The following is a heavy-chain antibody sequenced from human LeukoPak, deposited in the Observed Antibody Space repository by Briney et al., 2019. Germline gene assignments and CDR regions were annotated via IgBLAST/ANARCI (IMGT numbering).Heavy chain of an antibody. J-gene: IGHJ4*01. CDR1: AFTFSDYS. Sequence: GGSLRLSCAASAFTFSDYSMNWVRQAPGKGPEWVAHIQDEGISKTYGDAVKGRFAISRDNSKNMVYLDMASLTVADTALYYCAKARDSANYYFDSWGHGTLVIVSS. V-gene: IGHV3-30*02. CDR3: AKARDSANYYFDS. CDR2: IQDEGISK. D-gene: IGHD1-26*01.